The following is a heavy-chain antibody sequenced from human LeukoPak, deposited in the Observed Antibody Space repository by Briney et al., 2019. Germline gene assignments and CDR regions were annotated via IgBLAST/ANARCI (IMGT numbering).Heavy chain of an antibody. V-gene: IGHV3-7*01. CDR2: INLDGSVK. CDR3: TRDFVF. CDR1: AFAVSTYW. Sequence: PGRCLSLSCAASAFAVSTYWMDWVRQAPGKGLEWVGNINLDGSVKHYVDSVRGRFTISRDNSRNSVYLQMRAMRVDDTAVYYCTRDFVFWGQGSLVTASS. J-gene: IGHJ4*02. D-gene: IGHD3-3*01.